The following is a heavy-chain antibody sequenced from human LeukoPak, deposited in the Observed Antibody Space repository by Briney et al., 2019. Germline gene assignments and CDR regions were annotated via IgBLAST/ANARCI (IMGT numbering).Heavy chain of an antibody. J-gene: IGHJ4*02. D-gene: IGHD5-18*01. Sequence: SQTLSLTCTVSGGSISSGDYYWSWIRQPPGKGLEWIGYIYYSGSTHYNPSLKSRVTISVDTSKNQFSLKLSSVTAADTAVYYCARGRSGGYSYGYHPDYFDYWGQGTLVTVSS. CDR3: ARGRSGGYSYGYHPDYFDY. CDR1: GGSISSGDYY. V-gene: IGHV4-30-4*01. CDR2: IYYSGST.